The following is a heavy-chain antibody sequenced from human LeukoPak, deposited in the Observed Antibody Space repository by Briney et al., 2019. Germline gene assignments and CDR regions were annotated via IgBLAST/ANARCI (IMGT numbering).Heavy chain of an antibody. D-gene: IGHD3-10*01. CDR1: GFTFSSYA. V-gene: IGHV3-23*01. CDR3: VKQGTMVRGVIAWFDP. Sequence: GGSLRLSCAASGFTFSSYAMSWVRQAPGKGLEWVSAISGSGGSTYYADSVKGRFTISRDNSKNTLYLQMNSLRAEDTAVYYCVKQGTMVRGVIAWFDPWGQGTLVTVSS. CDR2: ISGSGGST. J-gene: IGHJ5*02.